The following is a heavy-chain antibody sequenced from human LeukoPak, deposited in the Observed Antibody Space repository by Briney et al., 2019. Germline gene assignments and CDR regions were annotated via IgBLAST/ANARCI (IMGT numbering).Heavy chain of an antibody. CDR2: IQYDGNNI. CDR3: AKDERVYGTNAGTLLDY. V-gene: IGHV3-30*02. Sequence: GGSLRLSCTTSGFSFRDYGMHWVRQASGKGLELVAFIQYDGNNIYYADSVKGRFAISRDDSKSTLYLEMNSLRPEDTALYYCAKDERVYGTNAGTLLDYWGQGTLVSVSS. CDR1: GFSFRDYG. J-gene: IGHJ4*02. D-gene: IGHD4/OR15-4a*01.